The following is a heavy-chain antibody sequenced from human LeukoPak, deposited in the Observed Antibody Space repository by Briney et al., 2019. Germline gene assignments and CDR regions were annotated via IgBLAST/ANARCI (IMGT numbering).Heavy chain of an antibody. D-gene: IGHD6-19*01. CDR3: SLLAVASPQDY. V-gene: IGHV3-48*03. CDR2: ISSSGSTM. Sequence: GGSLRLSCAASGFTFSTYEMHWVRQAPGKGLEWVSDISSSGSTMYYADSVKGRFTTSRDNAKNLLYLQMHSLRAEDTAVYYCSLLAVASPQDYWGQGTLVTVSS. CDR1: GFTFSTYE. J-gene: IGHJ4*02.